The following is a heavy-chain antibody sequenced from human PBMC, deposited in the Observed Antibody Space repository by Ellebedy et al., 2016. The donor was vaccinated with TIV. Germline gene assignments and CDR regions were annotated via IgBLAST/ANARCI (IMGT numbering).Heavy chain of an antibody. D-gene: IGHD3-10*01. V-gene: IGHV4-39*01. CDR1: GGSISSSSYY. CDR3: ARLFGELLGTNWFDP. Sequence: MPSETLSLTCTVSGGSISSSSYYWGWIRQPPGKGLEWIGSIYYSGSTYYNPSLTSRVTISVDTSKNQFSLKLSSVTAADTAVYYCARLFGELLGTNWFDPWGQGTLVTVSS. J-gene: IGHJ5*02. CDR2: IYYSGST.